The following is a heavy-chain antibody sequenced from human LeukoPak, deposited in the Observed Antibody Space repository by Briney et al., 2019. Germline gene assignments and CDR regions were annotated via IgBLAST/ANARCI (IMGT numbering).Heavy chain of an antibody. J-gene: IGHJ1*01. CDR3: ARGFRVSSSWYITEYFRH. CDR2: FYHGGST. CDR1: GYSISTGYY. V-gene: IGHV4-38-2*02. D-gene: IGHD6-13*01. Sequence: PSETLSLTCTVSGYSISTGYYWDWIRQPPGKGLEWIGTFYHGGSTYYNPSLKSRVTISVDTSKNQFSLKLSSVTAADTAVYYCARGFRVSSSWYITEYFRHWGQGTLVTVSS.